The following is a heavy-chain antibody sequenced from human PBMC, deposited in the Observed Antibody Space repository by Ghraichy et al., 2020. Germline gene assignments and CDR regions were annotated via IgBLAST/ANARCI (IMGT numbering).Heavy chain of an antibody. V-gene: IGHV3-23*01. Sequence: GGSLRLSCIASGFTFSSYAMNWVRQAPGKGLEWVSVISGSGDRTYYADSVQGRFTISRDNSKNTVYLQMNSLRAEDTATYYCAKDQYSTLHYFDYWGQGTLVTVSS. D-gene: IGHD5-18*01. J-gene: IGHJ4*02. CDR1: GFTFSSYA. CDR3: AKDQYSTLHYFDY. CDR2: ISGSGDRT.